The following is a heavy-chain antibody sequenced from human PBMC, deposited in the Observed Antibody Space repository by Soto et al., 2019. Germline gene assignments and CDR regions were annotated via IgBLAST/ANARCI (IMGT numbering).Heavy chain of an antibody. CDR3: ARVPVVVVPAGYFDY. V-gene: IGHV1-46*01. CDR1: GYTFTSYY. D-gene: IGHD2-2*01. J-gene: IGHJ4*02. CDR2: INPSGGST. Sequence: ASVKVSCKASGYTFTSYYMHWVRQAPGQGLEWMGIINPSGGSTSYAQKFQGRVTMTRDTSTSTVYMELSSLRSEDTAVYYCARVPVVVVPAGYFDYWGQGTLVTVS.